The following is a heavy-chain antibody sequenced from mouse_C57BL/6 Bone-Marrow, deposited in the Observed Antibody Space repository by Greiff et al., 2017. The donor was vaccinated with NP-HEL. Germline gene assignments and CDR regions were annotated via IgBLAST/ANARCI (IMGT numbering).Heavy chain of an antibody. CDR1: GFTFSDYG. Sequence: EVMLVESGGGLVQPGGSLKLSCAASGFTFSDYGMAWVRQAPRKGPEWVAFISNLAYSIYYADTVTGRFTISRENAKNTLYLEMSSLRSEDTAMYYCARVGQLRSRDAMDYWGQGTSVTVSS. CDR2: ISNLAYSI. CDR3: ARVGQLRSRDAMDY. V-gene: IGHV5-15*01. D-gene: IGHD3-2*02. J-gene: IGHJ4*01.